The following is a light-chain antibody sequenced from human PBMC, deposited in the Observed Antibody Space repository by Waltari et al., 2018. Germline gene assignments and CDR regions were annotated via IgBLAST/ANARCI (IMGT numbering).Light chain of an antibody. CDR3: QQYYSTPWT. Sequence: DIVMTQSPDSLAVSLGERATINCKSSQSVLYSSNNQNSLGWYQQKPGQPPKLLIYWASTRESGVPDEFSGSGSGTDFTLTISSLQAEDVAVYYCQQYYSTPWTFGQGTKVEIK. CDR1: QSVLYSSNNQNS. J-gene: IGKJ1*01. CDR2: WAS. V-gene: IGKV4-1*01.